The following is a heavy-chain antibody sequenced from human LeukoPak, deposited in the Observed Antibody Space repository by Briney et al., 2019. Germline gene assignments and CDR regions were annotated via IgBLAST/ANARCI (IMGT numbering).Heavy chain of an antibody. CDR2: ISYDGNNK. CDR3: ARVQGSGWRYFDY. V-gene: IGHV3-30-3*01. D-gene: IGHD6-19*01. Sequence: PGGSLRLSCAASGFTFSSYAMHWVRQAPGKGLEWVAVISYDGNNKYYADSVKGRFTISRDNSKNTLYLQMNTLRAEDAAVYYCARVQGSGWRYFDYWGQGTLVTVSS. CDR1: GFTFSSYA. J-gene: IGHJ4*02.